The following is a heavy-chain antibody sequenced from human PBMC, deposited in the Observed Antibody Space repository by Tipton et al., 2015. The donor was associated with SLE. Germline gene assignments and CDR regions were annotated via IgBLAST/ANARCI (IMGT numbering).Heavy chain of an antibody. J-gene: IGHJ4*02. V-gene: IGHV3-23*01. CDR3: AKGGGLAVTTQPFGY. Sequence: GSLRLSCAASGFSFNNSAMSWARQAPGKGLEWLSTILHSETDTFYADSVKGRFTISRDNFKNTLYLQMNSLRADDTALYYCAKGGGLAVTTQPFGYWGQGTLVTVSS. D-gene: IGHD4-17*01. CDR2: ILHSETDT. CDR1: GFSFNNSA.